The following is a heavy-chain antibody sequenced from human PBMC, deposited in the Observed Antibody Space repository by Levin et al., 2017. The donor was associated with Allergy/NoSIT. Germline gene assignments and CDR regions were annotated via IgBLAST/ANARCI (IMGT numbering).Heavy chain of an antibody. CDR2: IRDDGGEK. J-gene: IGHJ4*02. D-gene: IGHD2-21*02. Sequence: HPGGSLRLSCAVSGFTFSNYWMSWVRQAPGKGLEWVANIRDDGGEKYYVDSVKGRFTISRDNAKNTLYLQMNSLRVEDTAVYYCVVTPRRDPFDYWGQGTLVTVSS. V-gene: IGHV3-7*01. CDR3: VVTPRRDPFDY. CDR1: GFTFSNYW.